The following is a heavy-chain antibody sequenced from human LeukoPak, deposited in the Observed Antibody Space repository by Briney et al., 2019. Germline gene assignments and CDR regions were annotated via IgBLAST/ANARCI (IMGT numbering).Heavy chain of an antibody. CDR3: ARDGGSYYSYYYYMDV. Sequence: SVKVSCKASGGTFISYAISWVRQAPGQGLEWMGGIIPIFGTANYAQKFQGRVTITADKSTSTAYMELSSLRSEDTAVYYCARDGGSYYSYYYYMDVWGKGTTVTVSS. CDR2: IIPIFGTA. D-gene: IGHD1-26*01. J-gene: IGHJ6*03. V-gene: IGHV1-69*06. CDR1: GGTFISYA.